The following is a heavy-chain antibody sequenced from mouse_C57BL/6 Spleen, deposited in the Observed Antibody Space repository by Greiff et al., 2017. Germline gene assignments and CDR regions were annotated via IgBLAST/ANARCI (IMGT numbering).Heavy chain of an antibody. V-gene: IGHV14-2*01. CDR3: AHSDYYGSSYYDY. Sequence: DVKLQEPGAELVKPGASVKLSCTASGFNIKDSYMHWVKQRTEQGLEWIGRIDPEDGETKYAPKFPGKATITADTSSNTAYLQLSSLTSEDTAVYYCAHSDYYGSSYYDYWGQGTTLSVSS. D-gene: IGHD1-1*01. CDR2: IDPEDGET. J-gene: IGHJ2*01. CDR1: GFNIKDSY.